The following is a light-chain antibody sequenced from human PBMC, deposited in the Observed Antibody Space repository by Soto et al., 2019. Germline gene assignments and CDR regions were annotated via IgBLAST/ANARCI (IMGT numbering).Light chain of an antibody. V-gene: IGKV3-11*01. CDR1: HSVDFF. CDR3: QPYGNWAAIT. CDR2: DAS. Sequence: ELLWTETTAAQNLSPGARTTLSFMSSHSVDFFLAWYQQKPGQPPRLLMYDASNRATGSSARFRGSGSGTDFTLTISSLEAEDFAVYFCQPYGNWAAITFRQGTRLEIK. J-gene: IGKJ5*01.